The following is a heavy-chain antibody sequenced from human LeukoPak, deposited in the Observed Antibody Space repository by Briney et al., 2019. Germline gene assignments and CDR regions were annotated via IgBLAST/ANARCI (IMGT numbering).Heavy chain of an antibody. CDR2: ISSSSSTI. J-gene: IGHJ4*02. V-gene: IGHV3-48*01. Sequence: PGGSLRLSCAASGFTFSSYSMNWVRQAPGKGLEWVSYISSSSSTIYYADSVKGRFTISRDNAKNSLYLQMNSLRAEDTAVYYCARDSTYNWNPEGNYWGQGTLVTVSS. D-gene: IGHD1-20*01. CDR3: ARDSTYNWNPEGNY. CDR1: GFTFSSYS.